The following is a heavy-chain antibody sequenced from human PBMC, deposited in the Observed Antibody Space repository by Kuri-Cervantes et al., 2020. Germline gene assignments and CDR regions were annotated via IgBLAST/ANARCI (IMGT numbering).Heavy chain of an antibody. Sequence: SETLSLTCTVSGGSVSSGSYYWSWIRQPPGKGLEWIGYIYYGGSTNYNPSLKSRVTISVDTSKNQFSLKLSSVTAPDTAVYYCARSVLRFLEWSLHGWFDPWGQGTLVTVSS. J-gene: IGHJ5*02. CDR2: IYYGGST. CDR1: GGSVSSGSYY. CDR3: ARSVLRFLEWSLHGWFDP. D-gene: IGHD3-3*01. V-gene: IGHV4-61*01.